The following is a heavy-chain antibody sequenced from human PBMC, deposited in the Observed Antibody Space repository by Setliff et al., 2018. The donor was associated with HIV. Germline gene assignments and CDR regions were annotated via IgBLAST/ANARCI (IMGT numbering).Heavy chain of an antibody. D-gene: IGHD2-21*01. CDR3: AREGHMGPKSFFDY. J-gene: IGHJ4*02. V-gene: IGHV1-46*01. CDR1: GYTFTSYY. Sequence: ASVKVSCKASGYTFTSYYMHWVRQAPGQRLEWMGIINPSGGSTHYAENFQGRVTMTRDTSVTTVYMELSSLKSDDTAVYFCAREGHMGPKSFFDYWGQGTPVTVSS. CDR2: INPSGGST.